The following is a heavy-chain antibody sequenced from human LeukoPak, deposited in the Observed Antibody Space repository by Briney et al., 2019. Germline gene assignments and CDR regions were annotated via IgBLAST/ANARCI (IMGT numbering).Heavy chain of an antibody. D-gene: IGHD3-3*01. CDR1: GFTFSSYG. Sequence: GRSLRLSCAASGFTFSSYGTHWVRQAPGKGLEWVAVISYDGSNKYYADSVKGRFTISRDNSKNTLYLQMNSLRAEDTAVYYCAKDGDYDFWSGYYDYWGQGTLVTVSS. CDR2: ISYDGSNK. CDR3: AKDGDYDFWSGYYDY. J-gene: IGHJ4*02. V-gene: IGHV3-30*18.